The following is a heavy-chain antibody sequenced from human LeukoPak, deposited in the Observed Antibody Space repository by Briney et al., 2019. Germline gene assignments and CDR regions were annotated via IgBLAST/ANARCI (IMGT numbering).Heavy chain of an antibody. V-gene: IGHV3-48*04. CDR3: ARMIVVVVAALDY. CDR1: GFTFSSYS. J-gene: IGHJ4*02. Sequence: PGGSLRLSCAASGFTFSSYSMNWVRQAPGKGLEWVSYISSSSSTIYYADSVKGRFTISRDNAKNSLYLQMNSLRAEDTAVYYCARMIVVVVAALDYWGQGTLVTVSS. CDR2: ISSSSSTI. D-gene: IGHD2-15*01.